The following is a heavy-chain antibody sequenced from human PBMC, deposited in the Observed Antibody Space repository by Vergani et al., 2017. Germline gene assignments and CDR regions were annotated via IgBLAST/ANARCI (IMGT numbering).Heavy chain of an antibody. CDR2: INPNSGGT. CDR3: ARDLYYYDSSGYYFHAFDI. CDR1: GYTFTGYY. D-gene: IGHD3-22*01. V-gene: IGHV1-2*02. J-gene: IGHJ3*02. Sequence: QVQLVQSGAEVKKPGASVKVSCKASGYTFTGYYMHWVRQAPGQGLEWMGWINPNSGGTNYAQKFQGRVTMTRDTSISTAYMELSRLRSDDTAVYYCARDLYYYDSSGYYFHAFDIWGQGTMVTVSS.